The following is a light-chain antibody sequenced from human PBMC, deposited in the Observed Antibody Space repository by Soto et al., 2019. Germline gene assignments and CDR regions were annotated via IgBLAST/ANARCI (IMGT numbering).Light chain of an antibody. Sequence: QSALTQPRSVSGSPGQSVTISRTGTSSDVGGYNYVSWYQQHPGKAPKLMIYDVSKRPSGVPDRFSGSKSGNTASLTISGLQAEDEADYYCCSYAGSYTSFGTGTKLTVL. CDR2: DVS. J-gene: IGLJ1*01. CDR1: SSDVGGYNY. CDR3: CSYAGSYTS. V-gene: IGLV2-11*01.